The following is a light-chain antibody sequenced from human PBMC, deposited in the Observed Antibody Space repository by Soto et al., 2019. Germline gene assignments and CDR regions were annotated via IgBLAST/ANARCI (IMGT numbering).Light chain of an antibody. J-gene: IGLJ1*01. CDR2: DVN. CDR3: SSYAGNSIYV. V-gene: IGLV2-8*01. CDR1: SSDVGAHNY. Sequence: QSVLTQPPSASGSPGQSLTISCTGTSSDVGAHNYVSWYQQNPGKAPKLMLYDVNKRPSGVPDRFSGSKSGNTASLTVSGLQAEDEADYYCSSYAGNSIYVFGTGTKVTVL.